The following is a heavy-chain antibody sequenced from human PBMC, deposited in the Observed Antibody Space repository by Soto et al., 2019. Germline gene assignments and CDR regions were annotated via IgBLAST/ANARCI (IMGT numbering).Heavy chain of an antibody. Sequence: QLQLQESGPGLVKPSETLSLTCTVSGDSVTISDYYWGWIRQPPGKGLEWIGSIHYSGSTYYNPSPKSRVTVSGDTSKKQSSLKLTSVTAADAAVYCCAAHDSGGYYAEYWGQGTLVTVSA. J-gene: IGHJ4*02. V-gene: IGHV4-39*01. CDR1: GDSVTISDYY. CDR2: IHYSGST. CDR3: AAHDSGGYYAEY. D-gene: IGHD3-22*01.